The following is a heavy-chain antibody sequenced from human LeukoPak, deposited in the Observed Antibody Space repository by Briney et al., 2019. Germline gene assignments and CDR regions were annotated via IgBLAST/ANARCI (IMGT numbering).Heavy chain of an antibody. J-gene: IGHJ4*02. CDR3: ARDSRSGWYFGYYFDY. Sequence: GGSLRLSCAASGFTFSSYEMNWVRQAPGKGLEWVSYISSSSSTIYYADSVKGRFTISRGNAKNSLYLQMNSLRAEDTAVYYCARDSRSGWYFGYYFDYWGQGTLVTVSS. CDR1: GFTFSSYE. V-gene: IGHV3-48*01. CDR2: ISSSSSTI. D-gene: IGHD6-19*01.